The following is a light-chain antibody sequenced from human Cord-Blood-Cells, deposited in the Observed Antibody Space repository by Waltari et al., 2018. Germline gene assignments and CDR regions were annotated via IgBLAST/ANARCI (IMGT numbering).Light chain of an antibody. Sequence: QSALTPPRSVSGSPGQSVTISCTGTSSDVGGYNYLPWYQQHPGKAPKLMIYDVSKRPSGVPDRFSVSKSGNTASLTISGLQAEDEADYYCCSYAGSYTVVFGGGTKLTVL. J-gene: IGLJ2*01. CDR1: SSDVGGYNY. CDR3: CSYAGSYTVV. CDR2: DVS. V-gene: IGLV2-11*01.